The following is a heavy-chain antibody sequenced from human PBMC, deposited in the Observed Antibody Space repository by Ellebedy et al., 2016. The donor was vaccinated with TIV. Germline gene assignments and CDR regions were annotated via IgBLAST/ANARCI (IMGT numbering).Heavy chain of an antibody. CDR2: LWYDGSNK. J-gene: IGHJ4*02. D-gene: IGHD1-20*01. Sequence: PGGSLRLSCAASGFIFGNYGMHWVRQAPGKGLEWVAVLWYDGSNKYYADSVKGRFTISRDKSKNTLYLQMNSLRAEDTAVYYCARDNWNGLASDYWGQGTLVTVSS. CDR1: GFIFGNYG. V-gene: IGHV3-33*08. CDR3: ARDNWNGLASDY.